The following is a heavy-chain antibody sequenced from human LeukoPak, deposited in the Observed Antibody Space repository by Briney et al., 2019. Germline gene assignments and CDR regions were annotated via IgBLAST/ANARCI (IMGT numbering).Heavy chain of an antibody. D-gene: IGHD2-8*01. V-gene: IGHV3-48*03. CDR3: ARDAMLYAKPVPFDY. CDR2: ISGSGSTI. J-gene: IGHJ4*02. CDR1: GFTFSSYE. Sequence: GGSLRLSCAASGFTFSSYEMNWVRQAPGKGLEWVSYISGSGSTIYYADSVKGRFTISRDNAKNSLYLQMNSLRAEDTAVYYCARDAMLYAKPVPFDYWGQGTLVTVSS.